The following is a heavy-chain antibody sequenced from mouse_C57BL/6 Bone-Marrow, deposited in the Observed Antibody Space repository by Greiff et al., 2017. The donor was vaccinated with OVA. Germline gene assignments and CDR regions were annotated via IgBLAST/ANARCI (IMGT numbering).Heavy chain of an antibody. CDR3: ARNGCGSSYYYAMDY. Sequence: VQLQQSGPGLVAPSQSLSITCTVSGFSLTSYAISWVRQPPGKGLEWLGVIWTGGGTNYNSALKSRLSISKDNSKSQVFLKMNSLQTDDTARYYCARNGCGSSYYYAMDYWGQGTSVTVSS. V-gene: IGHV2-9-1*01. CDR2: IWTGGGT. CDR1: GFSLTSYA. D-gene: IGHD1-1*01. J-gene: IGHJ4*01.